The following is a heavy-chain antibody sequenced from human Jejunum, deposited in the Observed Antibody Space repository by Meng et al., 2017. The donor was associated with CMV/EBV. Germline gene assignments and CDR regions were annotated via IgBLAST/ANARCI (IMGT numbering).Heavy chain of an antibody. Sequence: SGASMSTYYWNWIRQPPGRGLEWIGRIHYRGDANYNPSLKSRVTISVATSQSQFSLKVSSVTTADEAVYYCAASSYSTSAGASDIWGQGTMVTVSS. D-gene: IGHD2-2*01. V-gene: IGHV4-59*12. CDR1: GASMSTYY. J-gene: IGHJ3*02. CDR2: IHYRGDA. CDR3: AASSYSTSAGASDI.